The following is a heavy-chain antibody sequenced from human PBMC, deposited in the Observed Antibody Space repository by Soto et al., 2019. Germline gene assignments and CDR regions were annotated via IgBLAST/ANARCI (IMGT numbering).Heavy chain of an antibody. CDR1: GYTFTHFY. D-gene: IGHD3-9*01. V-gene: IGHV1-18*01. CDR3: ARGEVGYDILTGYYKAPHFDY. Sequence: QVQLEQSGAEVKKPGDSGKVSCKASGYTFTHFYITWVRQATGQGLEWKGAISPHNFKPNYAQKFRGRVTLTTVKSTNTDYMELRSLTSEDTAVYYCARGEVGYDILTGYYKAPHFDYWGEGVPVTVSS. CDR2: ISPHNFKP. J-gene: IGHJ4*02.